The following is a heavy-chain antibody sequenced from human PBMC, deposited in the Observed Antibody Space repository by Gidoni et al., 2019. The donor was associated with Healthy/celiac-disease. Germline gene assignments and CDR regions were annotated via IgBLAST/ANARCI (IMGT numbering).Heavy chain of an antibody. CDR2: IKSKTDGGTT. V-gene: IGHV3-15*01. CDR3: TTAQVTKGC. J-gene: IGHJ4*02. D-gene: IGHD4-17*01. Sequence: EVQLVESGGGLVKPGGYLRLSCAASGFTFSTAWMSCVRQSPGTGLEWFGRIKSKTDGGTTDYSAPVKGRFTISRDDSINTLYLQMNSLKTEDTAVYYCTTAQVTKGCWGQGTLVTVSS. CDR1: GFTFSTAW.